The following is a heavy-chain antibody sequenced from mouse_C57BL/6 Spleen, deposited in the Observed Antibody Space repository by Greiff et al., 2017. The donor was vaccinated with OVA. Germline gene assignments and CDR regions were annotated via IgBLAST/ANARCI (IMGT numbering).Heavy chain of an antibody. Sequence: VQLQQSGPELVKPGASVKISCKASGYTFTDYYMNWVKQSHGKSLEWIGDINPNNGGTSYNQKFKGKATLTVDKSSSTAYMELRSLTSEDSAVYYCARGGFSYWYFDVWGTGTTVTVSS. D-gene: IGHD3-1*01. CDR1: GYTFTDYY. V-gene: IGHV1-26*01. J-gene: IGHJ1*03. CDR2: INPNNGGT. CDR3: ARGGFSYWYFDV.